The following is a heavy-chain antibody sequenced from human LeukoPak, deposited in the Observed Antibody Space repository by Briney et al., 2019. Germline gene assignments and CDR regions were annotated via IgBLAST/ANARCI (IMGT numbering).Heavy chain of an antibody. V-gene: IGHV3-23*01. CDR3: AKYSGHPYSNYFIDS. Sequence: GGSLRLSCAASGFTFSSFAMTWVRQGPGKGLEWVSTIMDTGLGTYYSDSVKGRFTISRDSSENTLFLQMNSLRAEDTAVYYCAKYSGHPYSNYFIDSWGQGILVTVSS. CDR1: GFTFSSFA. D-gene: IGHD4-11*01. CDR2: IMDTGLGT. J-gene: IGHJ4*02.